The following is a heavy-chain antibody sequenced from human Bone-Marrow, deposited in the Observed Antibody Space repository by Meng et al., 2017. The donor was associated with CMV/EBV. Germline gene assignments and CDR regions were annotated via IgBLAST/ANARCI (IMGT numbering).Heavy chain of an antibody. CDR2: IYTSWST. D-gene: IGHD3-22*01. Sequence: GRGLFKPSEPLALPFCVSCGACSSYSCGWVRQSAGKGLEWIGRIYTSWSTSYNPSRRSRVTMSVDTSKNQFSLKLSSVTAADTAVYYCARETLGSSGYFDYWGQGTLVTVSS. CDR1: CGACSSYS. J-gene: IGHJ4*02. V-gene: IGHV4-4*07. CDR3: ARETLGSSGYFDY.